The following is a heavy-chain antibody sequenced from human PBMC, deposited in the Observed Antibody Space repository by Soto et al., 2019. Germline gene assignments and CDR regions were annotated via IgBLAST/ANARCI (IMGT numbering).Heavy chain of an antibody. CDR1: GFTFSSYA. CDR2: ISYDGSNK. Sequence: GGSLRLSCAAPGFTFSSYAMHWVRQAPGKGLEWVAVISYDGSNKYYADSVKGRFTISRDNSKNTLYVQMNSLRAEDTAIYYCAKDDAYWGQGTLVTVSS. V-gene: IGHV3-30-3*01. J-gene: IGHJ4*02. CDR3: AKDDAY.